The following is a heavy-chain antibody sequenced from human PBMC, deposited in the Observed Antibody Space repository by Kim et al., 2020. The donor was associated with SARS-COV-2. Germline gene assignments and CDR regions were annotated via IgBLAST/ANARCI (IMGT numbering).Heavy chain of an antibody. V-gene: IGHV3-30*18. CDR2: ISYDGSNK. J-gene: IGHJ6*01. D-gene: IGHD1-26*01. CDR1: GFTFSSYG. CDR3: AKDFSVGATGDYYYYGMD. Sequence: GSLRLSCAASGFTFSSYGMHWVRQAPGKGLEWVAVISYDGSNKYYADSVKGRFTISRDNSKNTLYLQMNSLRAEDTAVYYCAKDFSVGATGDYYYYGMD.